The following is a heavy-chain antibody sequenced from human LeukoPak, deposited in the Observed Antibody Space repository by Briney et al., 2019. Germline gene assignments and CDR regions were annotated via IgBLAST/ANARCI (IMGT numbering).Heavy chain of an antibody. Sequence: GGSLRLSCAASGFTFSSYEMNWVRQAPGKGLEWVSYISSSGSTIYYADSVKGRFTISRDNAKNSLYLQMNSLRAEDTAVYYCAKQGLMVRGHYYYYYMDVWGKGTTVTVSS. D-gene: IGHD3-10*01. CDR3: AKQGLMVRGHYYYYYMDV. V-gene: IGHV3-48*03. CDR1: GFTFSSYE. CDR2: ISSSGSTI. J-gene: IGHJ6*03.